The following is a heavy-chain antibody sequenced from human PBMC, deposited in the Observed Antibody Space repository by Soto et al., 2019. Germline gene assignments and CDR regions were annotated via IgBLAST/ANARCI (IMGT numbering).Heavy chain of an antibody. CDR3: TRNVDTTRAYYFDY. Sequence: PSETLSLTCTVSGGSISGYYWSWIRQSPGKGLEWIGYIYYNGNTNYNPSLRSRVTISVDTSKNQFSLKLGSVAAADTAVYYCTRNVDTTRAYYFDYWGQGTLVTVSS. J-gene: IGHJ4*02. D-gene: IGHD5-18*01. V-gene: IGHV4-59*01. CDR1: GGSISGYY. CDR2: IYYNGNT.